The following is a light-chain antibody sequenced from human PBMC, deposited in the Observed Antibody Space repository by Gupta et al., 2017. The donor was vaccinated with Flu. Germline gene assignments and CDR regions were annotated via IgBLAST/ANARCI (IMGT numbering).Light chain of an antibody. CDR3: QQYYSTLLYS. V-gene: IGKV4-1*01. Sequence: DIVMTQSPDSLAVSLGEKATITRKSTQSVLYSSNNKNYLAGYQQKPGQPPKLLIYWGSTRKFGVPDRFSGSGSGTDFTLTISSLQAEDVAVYYCQQYYSTLLYSFGQGTKLEIK. J-gene: IGKJ2*03. CDR1: QSVLYSSNNKNY. CDR2: WGS.